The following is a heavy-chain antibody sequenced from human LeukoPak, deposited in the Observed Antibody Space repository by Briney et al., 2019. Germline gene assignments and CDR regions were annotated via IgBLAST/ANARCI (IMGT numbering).Heavy chain of an antibody. V-gene: IGHV3-74*01. CDR2: VSPDGTT. CDR1: GFTHTGYW. Sequence: PGGSLRLSCAASGFTHTGYWMHWVRQAPGKGLMWVSRVSPDGTTYYADSVRGRFTTSRDSAKNTLYLQMNSLSAEDTAVYFCARARLDESRSGEPQYYFDYWGQGTLVPVSS. D-gene: IGHD3-3*01. CDR3: ARARLDESRSGEPQYYFDY. J-gene: IGHJ4*02.